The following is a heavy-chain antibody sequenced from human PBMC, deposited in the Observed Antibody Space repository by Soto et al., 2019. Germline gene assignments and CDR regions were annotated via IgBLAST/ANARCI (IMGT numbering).Heavy chain of an antibody. J-gene: IGHJ4*02. V-gene: IGHV3-30*18. D-gene: IGHD3-10*01. CDR2: ISYDGSDK. CDR3: AKDQDRGGAAYYFDY. CDR1: GFTLSSYG. Sequence: QVQLVESGGGVVQPERSLRLSCAGSGFTLSSYGMHWVRQAPGKGLEWVAVISYDGSDKKYADSVKGRFTISRDNSKNTLYLQMNSLRPDDTAVYYGAKDQDRGGAAYYFDYWGQGTLVTVSS.